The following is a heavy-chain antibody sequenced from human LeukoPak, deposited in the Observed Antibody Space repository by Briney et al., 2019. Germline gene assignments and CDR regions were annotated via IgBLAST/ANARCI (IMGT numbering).Heavy chain of an antibody. CDR1: GGSVSSSTYY. J-gene: IGHJ4*02. V-gene: IGHV4-39*07. CDR3: ARGADFDY. CDR2: IYYTGTT. Sequence: SETLSLTCTVSGGSVSSSTYYWAWIRQPPGKGLEWIGYIYYTGTTYYNPSLKSRVTISVDTSNNQFSLKLTSMTAADTAVYYCARGADFDYWGQGTLVTVSS.